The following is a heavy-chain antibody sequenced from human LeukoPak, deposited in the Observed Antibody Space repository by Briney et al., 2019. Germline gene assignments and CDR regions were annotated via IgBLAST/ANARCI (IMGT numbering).Heavy chain of an antibody. D-gene: IGHD3-16*01. V-gene: IGHV4-59*12. CDR3: AREDGGVPPSV. CDR1: GGSLTSYY. Sequence: PSETLSLTCTVSGGSLTSYYWTWIRQPPGKGLECIGYIFYGGSPNYNPSLKSRVTMSVDTSKNQFSLKLSSVTAADTAVYYCAREDGGVPPSVWGQGTLVTVSS. CDR2: IFYGGSP. J-gene: IGHJ4*02.